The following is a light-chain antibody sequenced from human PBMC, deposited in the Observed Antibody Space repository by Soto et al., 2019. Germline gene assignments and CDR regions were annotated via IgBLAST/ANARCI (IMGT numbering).Light chain of an antibody. J-gene: IGKJ5*01. V-gene: IGKV3-15*01. CDR3: HQYDNWPKT. Sequence: EVVVTQSPATLSVSPGERATLSCRASQGVSSNLAWYQQKPGQAPRLLIYGASTRATGIPARFSGSGSGTEFTLTISSLQSEDFAVYYCHQYDNWPKTFGQGTRLDI. CDR2: GAS. CDR1: QGVSSN.